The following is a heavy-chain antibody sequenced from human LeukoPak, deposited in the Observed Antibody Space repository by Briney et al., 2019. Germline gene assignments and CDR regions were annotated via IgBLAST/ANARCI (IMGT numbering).Heavy chain of an antibody. CDR1: GFTFSSYE. CDR2: ISSSGSTI. Sequence: GGSLRLSCAASGFTFSSYEMNWVRQAPGKGREWVSYISSSGSTIYYADSVKGRFTISRDNAKNSLYLQMNSLRAEDTAVYYCAREPPSWGSGKWGQGTLVTVSS. V-gene: IGHV3-48*03. D-gene: IGHD3-10*01. CDR3: AREPPSWGSGK. J-gene: IGHJ4*02.